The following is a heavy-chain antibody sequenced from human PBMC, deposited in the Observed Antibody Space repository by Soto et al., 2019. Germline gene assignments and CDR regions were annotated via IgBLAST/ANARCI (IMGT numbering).Heavy chain of an antibody. V-gene: IGHV3-7*05. J-gene: IGHJ4*01. CDR2: IKQDGSEK. CDR3: AKARCTGDSCYVPDY. D-gene: IGHD2-8*02. CDR1: GFTFSKFW. Sequence: GGSLRLSCVASGFTFSKFWMSWVRQAPGKGLEWVATIKQDGSEKYYVDSVKGRFTISRDNLRNTFFLQMNSLRAEDTATYYCAKARCTGDSCYVPDYWGHGALVTVSS.